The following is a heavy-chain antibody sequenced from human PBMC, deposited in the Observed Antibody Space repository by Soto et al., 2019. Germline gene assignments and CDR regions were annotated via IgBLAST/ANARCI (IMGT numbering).Heavy chain of an antibody. V-gene: IGHV4-39*01. J-gene: IGHJ5*02. CDR1: GGSISSSSYY. CDR3: ARHRSTTKKNVDWFEP. Sequence: QLQLQESGPGLVKPSETLSLTCTVSGGSISSSSYYWGWIRQPPGKGLEWIGSLYFSGSTYYNPSLKSRVTISVDTSKNQFSLKRSSVTAADTAVYYCARHRSTTKKNVDWFEPWGQGTLVTVSS. D-gene: IGHD1-1*01. CDR2: LYFSGST.